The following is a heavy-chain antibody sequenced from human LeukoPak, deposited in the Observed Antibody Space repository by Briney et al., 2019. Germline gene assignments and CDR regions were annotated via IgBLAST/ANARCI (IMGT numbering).Heavy chain of an antibody. Sequence: PSETLFLTCTVSGGSVSSSGSFWGWIRQPPGRGLEWISTIYYSGSTYYNPSLKRRVTISVDTSKNQFSLKVNSVTAADTAVYYCATGTIFGVLLQWGQGTVVTVSS. CDR3: ATGTIFGVLLQ. J-gene: IGHJ4*02. CDR2: IYYSGST. D-gene: IGHD3-3*01. V-gene: IGHV4-39*01. CDR1: GGSVSSSGSF.